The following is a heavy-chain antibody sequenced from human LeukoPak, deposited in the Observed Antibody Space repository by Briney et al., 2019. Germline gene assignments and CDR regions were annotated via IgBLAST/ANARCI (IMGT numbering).Heavy chain of an antibody. D-gene: IGHD2-2*01. CDR3: ARRALRYCSSTSCPAQYYGVDV. J-gene: IGHJ6*04. Sequence: GGSLRPSCAASGFIFSSYWMSWARKPPGKGLGWGANIREEGGGKYYVDSVKGRFTISRDNAKNSLYLQTNSLRAEDTAVYYCARRALRYCSSTSCPAQYYGVDVWGKGATVTVSS. CDR1: GFIFSSYW. V-gene: IGHV3-7*03. CDR2: IREEGGGK.